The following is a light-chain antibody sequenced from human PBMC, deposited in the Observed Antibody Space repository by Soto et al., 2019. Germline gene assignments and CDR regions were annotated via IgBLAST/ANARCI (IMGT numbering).Light chain of an antibody. Sequence: EVVLTQSPGTVSLSPGERVTLSCRASQSVISKYLAWYQQRPGQAPRLLIYAASSRATGIPDRFSGSGSGTDFPLSISSLELEDFAVYFCQQYGSSLTWTFGQGTKVE. J-gene: IGKJ1*01. V-gene: IGKV3-20*01. CDR3: QQYGSSLTWT. CDR1: QSVISKY. CDR2: AAS.